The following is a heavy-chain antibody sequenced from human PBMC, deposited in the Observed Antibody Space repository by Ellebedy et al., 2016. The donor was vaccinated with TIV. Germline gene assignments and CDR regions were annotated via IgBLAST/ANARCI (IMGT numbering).Heavy chain of an antibody. D-gene: IGHD1-26*01. CDR3: ARDDSGCFDY. V-gene: IGHV1-18*01. CDR1: GYTLTSYG. Sequence: AASVKVSCKASGYTLTSYGISWVRQAPGQGLEWMGWISAYNGNTNYAQKLQGRVTMTTDTSTSTAYMELRSLRSDDTAMYYCARDDSGCFDYWGQGTLVTVSS. CDR2: ISAYNGNT. J-gene: IGHJ4*02.